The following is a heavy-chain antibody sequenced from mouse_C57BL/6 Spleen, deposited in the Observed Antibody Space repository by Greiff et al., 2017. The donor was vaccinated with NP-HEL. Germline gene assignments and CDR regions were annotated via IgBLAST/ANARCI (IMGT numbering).Heavy chain of an antibody. CDR2: IYPGDGDT. V-gene: IGHV1-82*01. Sequence: QVQLQQSGPELVKPGASVKISCKASGYAFSSSWMNWVKQRPGKGLEWIGRIYPGDGDTNYNGKFKGKATLTADKSSSTAYMQLSSLTSEDSAVYVWSRSSSGYWCAYWGQGTLVTVSA. D-gene: IGHD3-2*02. J-gene: IGHJ3*01. CDR1: GYAFSSSW. CDR3: SRSSSGYWCAY.